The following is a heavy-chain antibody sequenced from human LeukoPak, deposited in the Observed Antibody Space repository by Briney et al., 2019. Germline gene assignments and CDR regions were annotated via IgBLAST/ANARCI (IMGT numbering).Heavy chain of an antibody. Sequence: SETLSLTCTVSGYSISSVYYWGWIRQPPGMGLEWIGSIYYSGSTYYNPSLKSRVTISVDTSKNQFSLKLSSVTAADTAVYYCARERTTMVRGVIKGAWFDPWGQGTLVTVSS. V-gene: IGHV4-38-2*02. CDR2: IYYSGST. CDR1: GYSISSVYY. J-gene: IGHJ5*02. CDR3: ARERTTMVRGVIKGAWFDP. D-gene: IGHD3-10*01.